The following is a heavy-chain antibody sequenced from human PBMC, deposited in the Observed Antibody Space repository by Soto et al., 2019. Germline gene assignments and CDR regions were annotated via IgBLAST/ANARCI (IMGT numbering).Heavy chain of an antibody. D-gene: IGHD5-18*01. Sequence: ASVKVSCKASGYTFTGYYMHWVRQAPGQGLEWMGWINPNSGGTNYAQKFQGWVTMTRDTSIRTAYMELSRLRSDDTAVYYCARGLGYSYGYYYYYGMDVWGQGTTVTVSS. CDR2: INPNSGGT. CDR1: GYTFTGYY. CDR3: ARGLGYSYGYYYYYGMDV. J-gene: IGHJ6*02. V-gene: IGHV1-2*04.